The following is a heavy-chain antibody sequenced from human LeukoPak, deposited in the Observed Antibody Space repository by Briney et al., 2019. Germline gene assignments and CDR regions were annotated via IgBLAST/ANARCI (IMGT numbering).Heavy chain of an antibody. CDR1: GFTFTSAW. CDR3: ITGDYDFWSGFYSPNHYFDY. D-gene: IGHD3-3*01. J-gene: IGHJ4*02. V-gene: IGHV3-15*01. Sequence: GGSLRLSCAASGFTFTSAWMSWVRQAPGKGLEWVGRIKGKTAAGAPDYVASVKGRFTISRDDSKNTLFLQMNSLKTEDTAVYYCITGDYDFWSGFYSPNHYFDYWGQGTLVTVSS. CDR2: IKGKTAAGAP.